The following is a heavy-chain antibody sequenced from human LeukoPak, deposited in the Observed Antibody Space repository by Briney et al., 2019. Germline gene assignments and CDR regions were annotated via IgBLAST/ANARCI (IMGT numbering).Heavy chain of an antibody. CDR1: GFTFSSYE. V-gene: IGHV3-48*03. CDR2: IRSGGITT. D-gene: IGHD3-10*01. CDR3: ARDYYYGSGSDSDS. J-gene: IGHJ4*02. Sequence: GGSLRLSCAASGFTFSSYEMNWVRQAPGKGLEWVSFIRSGGITTYYADSVKGRFTISRDNAKNSLYLQMNSLRAEDTAVYYCARDYYYGSGSDSDSWGQGTLVTVSS.